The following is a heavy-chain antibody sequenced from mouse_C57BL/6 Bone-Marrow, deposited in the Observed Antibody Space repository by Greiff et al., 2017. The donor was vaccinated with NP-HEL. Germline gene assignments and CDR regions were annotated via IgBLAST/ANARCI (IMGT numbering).Heavy chain of an antibody. CDR3: ARRDYGSSYVGFDY. Sequence: EVHLVESGGDLVKPGGSLKLSCAASGFTFSSYGMSWVRQTPDKRLEWVATISSGGSYTYYPDSVKGRFTISRDNAKNTLYLQMSSLKSEDTAMYYCARRDYGSSYVGFDYWGQGTTLTVSS. CDR1: GFTFSSYG. D-gene: IGHD1-1*01. J-gene: IGHJ2*01. V-gene: IGHV5-6*01. CDR2: ISSGGSYT.